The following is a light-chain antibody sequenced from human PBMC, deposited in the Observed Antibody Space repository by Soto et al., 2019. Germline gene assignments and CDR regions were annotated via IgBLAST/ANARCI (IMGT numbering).Light chain of an antibody. J-gene: IGKJ1*01. Sequence: TLSVSPGERATLSCRASQSVSSTLAWYQQRPGQAPRLLIYGASTRATDIPARFSGSGSGTDFTLSISRLEPEDLAVYFCQQYGSSHRTFGQGTKVDIK. CDR1: QSVSST. CDR3: QQYGSSHRT. V-gene: IGKV3-20*01. CDR2: GAS.